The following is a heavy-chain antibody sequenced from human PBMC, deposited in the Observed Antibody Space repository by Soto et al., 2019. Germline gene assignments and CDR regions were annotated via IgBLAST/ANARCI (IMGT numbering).Heavy chain of an antibody. CDR2: IYWDADK. J-gene: IGHJ5*02. D-gene: IGHD4-17*01. CDR1: GFSLTTSGVG. CDR3: ARRTTTVTWWFDP. V-gene: IGHV2-5*02. Sequence: QITLKESGPTLVKPTQTLTLTCTFSGFSLTTSGVGVGWIRQPPGKALEWLALIYWDADKRYSPSLKSRLTIAKDTSKNQLVLTTTNMDPADTSTYFCARRTTTVTWWFDPWGQGTLGTVSS.